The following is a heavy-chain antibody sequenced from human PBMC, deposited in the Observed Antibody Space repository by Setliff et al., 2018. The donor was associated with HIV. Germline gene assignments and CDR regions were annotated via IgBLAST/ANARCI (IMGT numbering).Heavy chain of an antibody. CDR1: GGSISRSDYY. CDR2: FYDGGST. Sequence: SETLSLTCTVSGGSISRSDYYWGWIRQPPGKGLEWIGSFYDGGSTYYNPSLKSRVTISVDTSKNQFSLNLSSLTAADTAVYCCARMDPRLTYNDYWGQGALVTVSS. CDR3: ARMDPRLTYNDY. J-gene: IGHJ4*02. V-gene: IGHV4-39*01. D-gene: IGHD1-1*01.